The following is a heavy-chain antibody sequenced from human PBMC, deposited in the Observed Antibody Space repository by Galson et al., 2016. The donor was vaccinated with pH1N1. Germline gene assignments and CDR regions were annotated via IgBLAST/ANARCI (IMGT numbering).Heavy chain of an antibody. J-gene: IGHJ4*02. CDR1: GFSLSTSGVG. Sequence: ALVKPTQTLTLTCTFSGFSLSTSGVGVGWIRQPPGKALEWLALIYWDDDKRYSPSLKSRLTITKDTSKNQVVLTMTNMDPVDTATYYCARNGYRDYVGYFDYWGQGTLVTVSS. D-gene: IGHD4-17*01. CDR3: ARNGYRDYVGYFDY. V-gene: IGHV2-5*02. CDR2: IYWDDDK.